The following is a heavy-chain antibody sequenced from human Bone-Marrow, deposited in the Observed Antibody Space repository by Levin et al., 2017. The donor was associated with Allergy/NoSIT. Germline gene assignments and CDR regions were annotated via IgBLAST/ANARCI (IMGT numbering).Heavy chain of an antibody. J-gene: IGHJ4*02. CDR1: GFTFSSYA. CDR3: AKDQKPGIAAAGKFDY. V-gene: IGHV3-23*01. CDR2: ISGSGGST. D-gene: IGHD6-13*01. Sequence: GGSLRLSCAASGFTFSSYAMSWVRQAPGKGLEWVSAISGSGGSTYYADSVKGRFTISRDNSKNTLYLQMNSLRAEDTAVYYGAKDQKPGIAAAGKFDYWGQGTLVTVSS.